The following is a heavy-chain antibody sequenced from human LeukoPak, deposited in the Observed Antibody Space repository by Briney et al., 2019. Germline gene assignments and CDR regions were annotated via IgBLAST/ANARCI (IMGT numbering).Heavy chain of an antibody. J-gene: IGHJ4*02. D-gene: IGHD5-18*01. V-gene: IGHV3-11*05. CDR2: ISSSSSYT. CDR1: GFTFSDYY. Sequence: GGSLRLSCAASGFTFSDYYVSWIRQAPGKGLEWVSYISSSSSYTNYADSVKGRFTISRDNAKNSLYLQMNSLRAEDTAVYYCAREGYSYGHHYWGQGTLVTVSS. CDR3: AREGYSYGHHY.